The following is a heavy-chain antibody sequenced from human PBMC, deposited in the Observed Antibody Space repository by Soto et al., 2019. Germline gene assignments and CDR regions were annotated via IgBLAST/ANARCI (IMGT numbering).Heavy chain of an antibody. J-gene: IGHJ6*03. CDR1: GGSFSGYY. Sequence: PSETLSLTCAVYGGSFSGYYWSWIRQPPGKGLEWIGEINHSGSTNYNPSLKSRVTISVDTSKNQFSLKLSSVTAADTAVYYCARGRVMGYYYYMDVWGKGTTVTVSS. CDR3: ARGRVMGYYYYMDV. CDR2: INHSGST. D-gene: IGHD3-16*01. V-gene: IGHV4-34*01.